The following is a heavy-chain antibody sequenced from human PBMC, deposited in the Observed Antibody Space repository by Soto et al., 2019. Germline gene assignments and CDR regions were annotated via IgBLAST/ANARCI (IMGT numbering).Heavy chain of an antibody. CDR3: ARLGLYCGGDCDDYYYGMDV. J-gene: IGHJ6*02. CDR2: IWYDGSNK. V-gene: IGHV3-33*01. CDR1: GFTFSSYG. Sequence: PGGSLRLSCAASGFTFSSYGMHWVRQAPGKGLEWVAVIWYDGSNKYYADSVKGRFTISRDNSKNTLYLQMNSLRAEDTAVYYCARLGLYCGGDCDDYYYGMDVWGQGTTVTAP. D-gene: IGHD2-21*02.